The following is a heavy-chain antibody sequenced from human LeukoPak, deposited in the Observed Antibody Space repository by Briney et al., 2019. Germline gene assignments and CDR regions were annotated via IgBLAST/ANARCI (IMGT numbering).Heavy chain of an antibody. CDR3: AKGDTYDFWSGYYDHYAMDV. J-gene: IGHJ6*02. D-gene: IGHD3-3*01. V-gene: IGHV3-23*01. Sequence: PGGSLRLSCAASGFTFSSYAMSWVRQAPGKGLEWVSAISGSGGSTYYADSVKGRFTISRDNSKNTLYLQMNSLRAEDTAVYYCAKGDTYDFWSGYYDHYAMDVWGQGATVTVSS. CDR2: ISGSGGST. CDR1: GFTFSSYA.